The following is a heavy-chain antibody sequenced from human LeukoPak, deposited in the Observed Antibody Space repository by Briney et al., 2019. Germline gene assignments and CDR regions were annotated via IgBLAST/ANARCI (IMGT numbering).Heavy chain of an antibody. Sequence: PSETLSLTCTVSGGSISSYYWSWIRQPPGKGLEWIGYIYYSGSTNYNPSLKSRVTISVDTSKNQFSLKLSSVTAADTAVYYCARDPLQLGIGREDHAFDIWGQGTMVTVSS. CDR3: ARDPLQLGIGREDHAFDI. D-gene: IGHD1-1*01. CDR1: GGSISSYY. V-gene: IGHV4-59*01. CDR2: IYYSGST. J-gene: IGHJ3*02.